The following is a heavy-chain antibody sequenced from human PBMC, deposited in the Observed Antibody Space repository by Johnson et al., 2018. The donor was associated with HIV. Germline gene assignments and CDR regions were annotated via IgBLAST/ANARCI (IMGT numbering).Heavy chain of an antibody. CDR3: ASGDVSSGYLTAFDI. V-gene: IGHV3-30-3*01. Sequence: QVQLVESGGGVVQPGRSLRLSCAASGFTFSSYAMHWVRQAPGKGLEWVAVISYDGSNKYYADSVKGRFTISRDNSKNTLYLQMNSLRAEDTAVYYCASGDVSSGYLTAFDIWGQGTMVTVSS. CDR1: GFTFSSYA. CDR2: ISYDGSNK. D-gene: IGHD3-22*01. J-gene: IGHJ3*02.